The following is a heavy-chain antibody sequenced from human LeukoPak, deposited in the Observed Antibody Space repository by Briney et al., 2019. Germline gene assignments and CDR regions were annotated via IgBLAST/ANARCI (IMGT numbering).Heavy chain of an antibody. V-gene: IGHV3-7*01. CDR3: ARELIEGSCSLFDY. D-gene: IGHD2-2*01. J-gene: IGHJ4*02. Sequence: GGSLRLSCAASGFTFSSYWMSWVRQAPGKGLEWVANIKQDGSEKYYVDSVKGGFTISRDNSKNSLYLQMNSLRAEDTAVYYCARELIEGSCSLFDYWGQGTLVTVSS. CDR2: IKQDGSEK. CDR1: GFTFSSYW.